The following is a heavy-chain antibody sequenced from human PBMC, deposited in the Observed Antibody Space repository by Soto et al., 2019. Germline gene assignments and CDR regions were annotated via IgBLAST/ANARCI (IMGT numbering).Heavy chain of an antibody. V-gene: IGHV4-59*12. Sequence: SETLSLTCSVSRGSISGSYWTWIRQSPGKGLEWLGYVYATGTTDYNPSLKGRVMMSVDTSKKQFSLKLRSVTAADTAVYYCVRDGTKTLRDWFDPWGQGISVTVSS. CDR1: RGSISGSY. J-gene: IGHJ5*02. CDR2: VYATGTT. CDR3: VRDGTKTLRDWFDP. D-gene: IGHD1-1*01.